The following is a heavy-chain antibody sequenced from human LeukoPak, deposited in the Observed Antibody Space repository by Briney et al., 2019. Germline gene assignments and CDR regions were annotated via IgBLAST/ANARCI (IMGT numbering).Heavy chain of an antibody. CDR1: GGSFSDYY. CDR3: ARKDRSIAPSWFDP. V-gene: IGHV4-34*01. D-gene: IGHD6-6*01. CDR2: INHSGST. Sequence: SETLSLTSGVYGGSFSDYYWSWIRQSPGKGLEWIGEINHSGSTNYNPSLKSRVTISVDKSKNQFSLKLSSVTAADTAVYYCARKDRSIAPSWFDPWGQGTLVTVSS. J-gene: IGHJ5*02.